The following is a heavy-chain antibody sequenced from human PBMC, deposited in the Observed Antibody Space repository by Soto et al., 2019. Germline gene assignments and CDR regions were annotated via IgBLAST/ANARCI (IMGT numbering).Heavy chain of an antibody. V-gene: IGHV1-69*01. CDR3: ARAPASGSYRMAFDY. CDR1: GGTFSSYA. D-gene: IGHD1-26*01. CDR2: ILAIFGTA. Sequence: QVQLVQSGAEGKKPGSSVKVSCTASGGTFSSYAISWVRQAPGQGLEWMGGILAIFGTANYAQKFQGRVKITADESTSTAYMELSSLRSEDTAVYYCARAPASGSYRMAFDYWGQGTLVTVSS. J-gene: IGHJ4*02.